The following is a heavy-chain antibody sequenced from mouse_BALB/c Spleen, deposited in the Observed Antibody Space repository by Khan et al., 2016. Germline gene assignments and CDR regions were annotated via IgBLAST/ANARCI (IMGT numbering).Heavy chain of an antibody. CDR2: IYPGDGDT. CDR1: GYTSANYW. Sequence: QVQLKQSGAELARPGASVRLSCKASGYTSANYWMQWVKQRPGQGLEWIGSIYPGDGDTRYSQKFKDKATLTAAKSSSSAYMHLRSVASEDSAVYYCADALFVYWGQGTLVTVSA. V-gene: IGHV1-87*01. J-gene: IGHJ3*01. CDR3: ADALFVY.